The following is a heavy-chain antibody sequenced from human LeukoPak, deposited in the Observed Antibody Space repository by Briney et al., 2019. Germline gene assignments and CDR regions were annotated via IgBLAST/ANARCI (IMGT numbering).Heavy chain of an antibody. D-gene: IGHD5-12*01. CDR2: INPNSGGT. Sequence: AASVKVSCKASGYTFTGYYMHWVRQAPGQGLEWMGWINPNSGGTNYAQKFQGRVTMTRDTSISTAYMELSRLRSDDTAVYYCAIIVATFGPLDYWGQGTLVTVSS. J-gene: IGHJ4*02. CDR3: AIIVATFGPLDY. CDR1: GYTFTGYY. V-gene: IGHV1-2*02.